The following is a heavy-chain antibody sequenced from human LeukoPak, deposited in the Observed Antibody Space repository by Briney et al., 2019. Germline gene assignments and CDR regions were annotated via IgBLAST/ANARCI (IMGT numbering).Heavy chain of an antibody. CDR1: GFTFSSYA. Sequence: GRSLRLSCAASGFTFSSYAMHWVRQAPGKGLEWVAVISYDGSNKYYADSVKGRFTISRDNSKNTLYQMNSLRAEDTAVYYCARERLNSSSWYHWFDPWGQGTLVTVSS. J-gene: IGHJ5*02. CDR3: ARERLNSSSWYHWFDP. CDR2: ISYDGSNK. D-gene: IGHD6-13*01. V-gene: IGHV3-30*04.